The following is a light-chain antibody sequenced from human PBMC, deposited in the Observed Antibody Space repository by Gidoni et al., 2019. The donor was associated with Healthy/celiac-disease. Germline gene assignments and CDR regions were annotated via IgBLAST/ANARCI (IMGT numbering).Light chain of an antibody. V-gene: IGKV3-11*01. CDR3: QQRSNWPPLT. CDR2: DAS. J-gene: IGKJ4*01. Sequence: IVLTPSPATLSLSPGDRATLSCRASQSVSSYLAWYQQKPGQAPRLLIYDASNRATGIPARFSGSGSGTDVTLTISSLETEDFAVYYCQQRSNWPPLTFGGGTKVEIK. CDR1: QSVSSY.